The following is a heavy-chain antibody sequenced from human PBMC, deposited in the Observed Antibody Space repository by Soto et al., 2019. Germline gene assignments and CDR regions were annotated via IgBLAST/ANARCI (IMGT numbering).Heavy chain of an antibody. Sequence: HPGGSLRLSCAASGFTFSSYAMSWVRQAPGKGLEWVSAVGGSGTSTYYADSVNGRFTISRDNSKNTLFLQMNSLRADDTAVYYCAKDQASGQGSFDSWGQGTLVTVSS. CDR2: VGGSGTST. V-gene: IGHV3-23*01. CDR1: GFTFSSYA. J-gene: IGHJ4*02. CDR3: AKDQASGQGSFDS.